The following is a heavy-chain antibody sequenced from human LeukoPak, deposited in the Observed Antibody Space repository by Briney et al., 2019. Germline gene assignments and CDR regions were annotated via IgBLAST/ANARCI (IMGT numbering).Heavy chain of an antibody. Sequence: GGSLRLSCAASGFTVSSNYMSWVRQAPGKGLEWVSVIYTGGSTYYADSVKGRFTISRDNSKNTLYLQMNSLRAEDAAVYYCARGRNPLTLDAFDIWGQGTMVTVSS. V-gene: IGHV3-66*01. D-gene: IGHD2-8*01. CDR1: GFTVSSNY. J-gene: IGHJ3*02. CDR3: ARGRNPLTLDAFDI. CDR2: IYTGGST.